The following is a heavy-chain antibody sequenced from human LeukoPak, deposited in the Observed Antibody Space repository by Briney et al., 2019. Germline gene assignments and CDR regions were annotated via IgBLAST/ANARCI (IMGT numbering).Heavy chain of an antibody. CDR3: EREDYSTYAPYFDY. J-gene: IGHJ4*02. D-gene: IGHD4-4*01. CDR1: GFTFSQYW. Sequence: GGSLRLSCEASGFTFSQYWMHWVRQAPGKGLAWVSRIDPDGSSTDYADSVKGRFTISRDNAKNTLYLQLNSLRAEDTAVYYCEREDYSTYAPYFDYWGQGPLVTVSS. CDR2: IDPDGSST. V-gene: IGHV3-74*01.